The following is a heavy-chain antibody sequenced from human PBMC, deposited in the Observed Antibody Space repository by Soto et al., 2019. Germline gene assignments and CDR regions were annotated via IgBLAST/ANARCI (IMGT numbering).Heavy chain of an antibody. CDR2: ISYDGSNK. CDR1: GFTFSSYA. V-gene: IGHV3-30-3*01. D-gene: IGHD3-10*01. CDR3: AKETLSSGSPWGGYYYYGMDV. Sequence: QVQLVESGGGVVQPGRSLRLSCAASGFTFSSYAMHWVRQAPGKGLEWVAVISYDGSNKYYADSVKGRFTISRDNSKNTLYLQMNSLRAEDTAVYYCAKETLSSGSPWGGYYYYGMDVWGQGTTVTGSS. J-gene: IGHJ6*02.